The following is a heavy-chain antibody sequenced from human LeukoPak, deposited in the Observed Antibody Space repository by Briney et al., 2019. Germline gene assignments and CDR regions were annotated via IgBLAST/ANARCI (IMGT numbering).Heavy chain of an antibody. J-gene: IGHJ4*02. Sequence: GGSLRLSCTAPGFTFSSYAIHWIRRAPGKGLEWVSAISGSGGSTYYADSVKGRFTISRDNSKNTLYLQMNSLRAEDTAVYYCARGSSWEQFDYWGQGTLVTVSS. CDR2: ISGSGGST. CDR1: GFTFSSYA. CDR3: ARGSSWEQFDY. D-gene: IGHD6-13*01. V-gene: IGHV3-23*01.